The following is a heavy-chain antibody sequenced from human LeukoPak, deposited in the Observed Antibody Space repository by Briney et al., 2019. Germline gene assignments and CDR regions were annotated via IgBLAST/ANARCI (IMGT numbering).Heavy chain of an antibody. CDR3: AKAYGSGSYWHFDY. V-gene: IGHV3-43D*03. CDR2: ISWDGVNT. D-gene: IGHD3-10*01. J-gene: IGHJ4*02. CDR1: GFIFDDYG. Sequence: RGSLRLSCAGSGFIFDDYGMHWVRQAPGKGLEWVSLISWDGVNTYYSDSVKGRFAISRDNSKNSLYLQMNSLRGEDTALYHCAKAYGSGSYWHFDYWGQGTLVTVSS.